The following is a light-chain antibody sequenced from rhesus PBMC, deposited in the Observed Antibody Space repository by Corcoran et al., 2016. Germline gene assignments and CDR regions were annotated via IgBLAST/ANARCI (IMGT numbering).Light chain of an antibody. CDR3: QQHNSYHRT. V-gene: IGKV1-74*01. Sequence: DIQMTQSPSSLSASVGDRVTITCRASENVNNYLNWYQQKPGKAPNLLIYKAATLQSGVPSRFSGSGSGTDYTLTISSLQPEDFATYYCQQHNSYHRTFGQGTKVEIK. J-gene: IGKJ1*01. CDR2: KAA. CDR1: ENVNNY.